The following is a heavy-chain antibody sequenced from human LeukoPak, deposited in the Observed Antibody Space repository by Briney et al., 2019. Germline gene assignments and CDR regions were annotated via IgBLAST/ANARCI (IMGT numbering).Heavy chain of an antibody. V-gene: IGHV4-59*01. Sequence: PSETLSLTCTVSGGSISSYYWSWIRQPPGKGLEWIGYIYYSGSTNYSPSLKSRVTISVGTSKNQFSLELTSVTAADTAVYYCARGVVVAAIHPFLDYWGQGTLVTVSS. CDR2: IYYSGST. CDR3: ARGVVVAAIHPFLDY. J-gene: IGHJ4*02. D-gene: IGHD2-15*01. CDR1: GGSISSYY.